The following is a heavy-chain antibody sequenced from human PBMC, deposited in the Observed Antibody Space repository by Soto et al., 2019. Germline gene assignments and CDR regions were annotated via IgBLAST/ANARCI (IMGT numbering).Heavy chain of an antibody. V-gene: IGHV4-31*03. CDR1: GGSISSGDYY. Sequence: QVQLQESGPGLVKPSQTLSLTCTVSGGSISSGDYYWSWIRQHPGKGLEWIGYIYYSGSTYYNPSLTSRVTISVDTSKNQFSLKLSSVTAADTAVYYCARLWSGSRQGFEPWGQGTLVTVSS. CDR3: ARLWSGSRQGFEP. J-gene: IGHJ5*02. D-gene: IGHD3-3*01. CDR2: IYYSGST.